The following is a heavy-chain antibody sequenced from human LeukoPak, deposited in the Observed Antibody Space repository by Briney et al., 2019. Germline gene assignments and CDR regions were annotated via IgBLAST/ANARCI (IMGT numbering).Heavy chain of an antibody. Sequence: PGGSLRLSCAASGFTFSSYWMHWVRQAPGKGLVWVSIIYSGGSIYYAEAVEGRFSISRDDSMNMVFLEMDSLRVDDTAVYFCARTGIPLRYFDRWGQGTLVTVSS. CDR2: IYSGGSI. D-gene: IGHD3-9*01. V-gene: IGHV3-53*01. J-gene: IGHJ4*02. CDR1: GFTFSSYW. CDR3: ARTGIPLRYFDR.